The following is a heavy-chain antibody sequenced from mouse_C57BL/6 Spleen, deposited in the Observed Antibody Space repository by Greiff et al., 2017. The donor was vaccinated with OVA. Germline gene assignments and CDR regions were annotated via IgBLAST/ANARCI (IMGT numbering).Heavy chain of an antibody. CDR1: GYAFSSSW. V-gene: IGHV1-82*01. CDR3: ARRGSADWYCDV. Sequence: QVQLQQSGPELVKPGASVKISCKASGYAFSSSWMNWVKQRPGKGLEWIGRIYPGDGDTNYNGKFKGKATLTADKSSSTAYMQLSSLTSEDSAVYCCARRGSADWYCDVWGTGTTVTVSS. CDR2: IYPGDGDT. J-gene: IGHJ1*03.